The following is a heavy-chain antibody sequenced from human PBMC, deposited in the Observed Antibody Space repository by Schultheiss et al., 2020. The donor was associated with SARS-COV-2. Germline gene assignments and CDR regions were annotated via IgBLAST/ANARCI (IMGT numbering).Heavy chain of an antibody. CDR3: ARDQDYGDHFYYYYGLDV. J-gene: IGHJ6*02. D-gene: IGHD4-17*01. CDR2: MYPSGST. Sequence: SETLSLTCSVSGGSISSSDYYWSWIRQAAGKGLEWIGRMYPSGSTNYNPSLKSRVTMSVDTSKNQFSLKLSSVTAADTAVYYCARDQDYGDHFYYYYGLDVWGQGTTVTVSS. CDR1: GGSISSSDYY. V-gene: IGHV4-61*02.